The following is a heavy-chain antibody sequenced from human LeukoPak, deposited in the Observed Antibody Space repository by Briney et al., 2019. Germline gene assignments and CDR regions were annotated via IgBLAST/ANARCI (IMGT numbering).Heavy chain of an antibody. CDR1: GFTFRSYD. J-gene: IGHJ4*02. CDR2: IWYDGSNT. V-gene: IGHV3-33*01. CDR3: ARDGYGTGSHDY. Sequence: GGSLRLSCAASGFTFRSYDMHWVRQAPGKGLEWVAVIWYDGSNTYYADSVKGRFTISRDNSKNTVYLQMNSLRAEDTAVYYCARDGYGTGSHDYWGQGTLVTVSS. D-gene: IGHD3-10*01.